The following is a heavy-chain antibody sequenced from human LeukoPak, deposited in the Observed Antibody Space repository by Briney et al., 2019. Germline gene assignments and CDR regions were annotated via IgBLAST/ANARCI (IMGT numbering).Heavy chain of an antibody. CDR3: ARAEWGIAVAVCFDY. CDR1: GFTFSDYY. Sequence: GGSLRLSCAASGFTFSDYYMSWIRQAPGKGLEWVSYISSSGSTIYYADSVKGRFTISRDNSKNTLYLQMNSLRAEDTAVYYCARAEWGIAVAVCFDYWGQGTLVTVSS. J-gene: IGHJ4*02. V-gene: IGHV3-11*04. D-gene: IGHD6-19*01. CDR2: ISSSGSTI.